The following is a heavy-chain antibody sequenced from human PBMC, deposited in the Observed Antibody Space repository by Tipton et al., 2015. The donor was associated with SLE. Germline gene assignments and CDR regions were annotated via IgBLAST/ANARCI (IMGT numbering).Heavy chain of an antibody. D-gene: IGHD3-3*01. Sequence: TLSLTCNVSGVSISSSYWSWIRQPAGKGLEWIGYIYSSGGTDYNPSLKSRLTISVETSKNQFSLKLTSVTAADTAVYYCARGNYDFRGRTFDIWGQGTMVTVSS. CDR3: ARGNYDFRGRTFDI. CDR2: IYSSGGT. J-gene: IGHJ3*02. CDR1: GVSISSSY. V-gene: IGHV4-4*08.